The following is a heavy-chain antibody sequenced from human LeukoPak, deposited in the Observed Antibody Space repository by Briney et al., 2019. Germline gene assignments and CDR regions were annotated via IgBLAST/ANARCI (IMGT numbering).Heavy chain of an antibody. D-gene: IGHD1-26*01. CDR1: GFTFSNYW. CDR3: ARDKIVGATYFDY. CDR2: IRQDGSEI. J-gene: IGHJ4*02. V-gene: IGHV3-7*01. Sequence: GGSLRLSCAASGFTFSNYWTSWVRQAPGKGLEWVANIRQDGSEIYYVDSVKGRFTISRDNAKNSLFLQMNSLRAEDTAVYYCARDKIVGATYFDYWGQGTLVTVSS.